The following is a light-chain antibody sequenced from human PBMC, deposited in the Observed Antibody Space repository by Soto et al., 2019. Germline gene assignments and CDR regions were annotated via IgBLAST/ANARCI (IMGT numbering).Light chain of an antibody. Sequence: DIQMTQSPSTLSASVGDRVTITCRASQSISNWLAWYQQKPGKAPKLLIYDVSSLESGVPSRFSGSGSGTEFTLTISSLQPDDFATYYCQQYNSYSPGWTFGQGTKVDIK. V-gene: IGKV1-5*01. CDR2: DVS. CDR1: QSISNW. J-gene: IGKJ1*01. CDR3: QQYNSYSPGWT.